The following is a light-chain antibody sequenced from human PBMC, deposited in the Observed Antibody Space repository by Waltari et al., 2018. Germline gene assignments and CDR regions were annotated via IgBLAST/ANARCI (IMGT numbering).Light chain of an antibody. CDR1: QSISSY. CDR3: QQSYSTPMYT. J-gene: IGKJ2*01. CDR2: AAS. V-gene: IGKV1-39*01. Sequence: DIQMTQSPSSLSASVGDRVTINCRASQSISSYLNWYQQKPGKAPKLLIYAASSLQSGVPSRFSGSGSGTDFTLTISSLQPEDFATYYCQQSYSTPMYTFGQGTKLEIK.